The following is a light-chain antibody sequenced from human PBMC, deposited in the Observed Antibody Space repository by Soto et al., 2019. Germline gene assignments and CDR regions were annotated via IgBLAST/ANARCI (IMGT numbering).Light chain of an antibody. V-gene: IGKV3-15*01. CDR2: GAS. J-gene: IGKJ5*01. Sequence: TVISPSPSTLSVTPGARATLSYRASQSVSSNLAWYQQKPGQAPRLLIYGASSRATGIPVRFSGSGSGTEFTLTISSLQSEDFAVYYCQQYNNWPLTSAQRGLLE. CDR1: QSVSSN. CDR3: QQYNNWPLT.